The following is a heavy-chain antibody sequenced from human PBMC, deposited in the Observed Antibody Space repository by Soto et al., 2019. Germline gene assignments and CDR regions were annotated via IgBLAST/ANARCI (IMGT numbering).Heavy chain of an antibody. V-gene: IGHV4-4*02. CDR1: GGSISSNNW. Sequence: QVQLQESCPGLVQPSETLSLTCAVSGGSISSNNWWSWVRQPPGKGLEWIGEIYHSGSTNYNPSLKSRVTISVDKSRNQFSLKLSSVTAADTALYYCARSTVTTRLTDYWGQGTLVTVSS. D-gene: IGHD4-17*01. CDR3: ARSTVTTRLTDY. CDR2: IYHSGST. J-gene: IGHJ4*02.